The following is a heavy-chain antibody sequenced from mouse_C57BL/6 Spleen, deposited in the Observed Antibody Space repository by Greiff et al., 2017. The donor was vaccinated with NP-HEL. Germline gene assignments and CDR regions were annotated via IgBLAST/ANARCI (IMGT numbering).Heavy chain of an antibody. CDR1: GYTFTSYW. CDR2: IYLGSGST. CDR3: AREYDGYPWFAY. Sequence: QVQLQQSGAELVKPGASVKMSCKASGYTFTSYWITWVKQRPGQGLEWIGDIYLGSGSTNYNEKFKSKATLTVDTSSSTAYMQLSSLTSEDSAVYYCAREYDGYPWFAYWGQGTLVTVSA. D-gene: IGHD2-3*01. J-gene: IGHJ3*01. V-gene: IGHV1-55*01.